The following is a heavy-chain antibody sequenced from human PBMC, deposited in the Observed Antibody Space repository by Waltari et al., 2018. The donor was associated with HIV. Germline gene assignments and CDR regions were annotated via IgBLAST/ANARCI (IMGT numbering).Heavy chain of an antibody. D-gene: IGHD3-10*01. CDR1: GVSFASYS. J-gene: IGHJ4*02. CDR3: ATARETMGVDSDY. V-gene: IGHV1-69*02. Sequence: QVPLVQSGAEVRKPGSSVQVSCQTSGVSFASYSIHWVRPAPGQGLEWKGRIVPTSDKTNHAQKSQGRVTITSDRSTGTVYLEVTNLRPADTAIYYCATARETMGVDSDYWCQGTLITVSS. CDR2: IVPTSDKT.